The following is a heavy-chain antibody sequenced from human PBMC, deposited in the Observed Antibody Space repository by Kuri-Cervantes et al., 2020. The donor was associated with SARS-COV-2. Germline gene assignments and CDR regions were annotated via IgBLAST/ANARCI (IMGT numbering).Heavy chain of an antibody. D-gene: IGHD3-10*01. Sequence: LRLSCTVSGGSITSGEQYWTWIRQHPEKGLEWIGYVYHSGNTYYHPSLKSRLTIAIDTSQNQFSLRMNSVTAADTAIYYCAGDFRGYDGVDVWGPGTTVTVSS. CDR1: GGSITSGEQY. CDR3: AGDFRGYDGVDV. CDR2: VYHSGNT. J-gene: IGHJ6*01. V-gene: IGHV4-31*03.